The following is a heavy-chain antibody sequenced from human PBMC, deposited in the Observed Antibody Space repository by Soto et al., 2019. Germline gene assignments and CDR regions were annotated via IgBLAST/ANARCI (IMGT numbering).Heavy chain of an antibody. D-gene: IGHD4-17*01. CDR3: ARVGAYGDYVRYYYYYYMDV. J-gene: IGHJ6*03. Sequence: ASVKVSCKASGYTFTSYGISWVRQAPGQGLEWMGWISAYNGNANYAQKLQGRVTMTTDTSTSTAYMELRSLRSEDTAVYYCARVGAYGDYVRYYYYYYMDVWGKGTTVTVSS. CDR2: ISAYNGNA. V-gene: IGHV1-18*01. CDR1: GYTFTSYG.